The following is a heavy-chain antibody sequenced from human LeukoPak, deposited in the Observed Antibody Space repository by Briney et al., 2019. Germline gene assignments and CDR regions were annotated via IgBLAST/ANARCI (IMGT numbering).Heavy chain of an antibody. CDR2: IYPGEADT. Sequence: PEASLQISCLGSGSIFTSYWIGRVRQLPGKGREGMGIIYPGEADTRYSPSFQGQVTISADKSISTAYLQWSSLKASDTAMYYCARFRDDSDFDYWGEGTLVTVSS. V-gene: IGHV5-51*01. J-gene: IGHJ4*02. CDR3: ARFRDDSDFDY. D-gene: IGHD3-10*01. CDR1: GSIFTSYW.